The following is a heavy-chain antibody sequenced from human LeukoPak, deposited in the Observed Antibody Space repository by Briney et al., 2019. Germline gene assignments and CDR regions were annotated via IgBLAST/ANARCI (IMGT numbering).Heavy chain of an antibody. CDR2: IYYSGST. J-gene: IGHJ5*02. Sequence: SETLSLTCTVSGGTISSSSYYWGWIRQPPEKGLEWIGYIYYSGSTNYNPSLKSRVTISVDTSKNQFSLKLSSVTAADTAVYYCARDLVGANWFDPWGQGTLVTVSS. CDR3: ARDLVGANWFDP. D-gene: IGHD1-26*01. V-gene: IGHV4-61*01. CDR1: GGTISSSSYY.